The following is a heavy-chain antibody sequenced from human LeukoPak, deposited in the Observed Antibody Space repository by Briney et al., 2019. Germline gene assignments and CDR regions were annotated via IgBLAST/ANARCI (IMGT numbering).Heavy chain of an antibody. D-gene: IGHD4-17*01. V-gene: IGHV4-59*08. CDR2: IYYSGST. CDR3: ARHAYGDYVYYFDY. CDR1: GGSISSYY. J-gene: IGHJ4*02. Sequence: SETLSLTCTVSGGSISSYYWSWIRQPPGKGLEWIGYIYYSGSTNYNPSLKSRVAISVDTSKNQFSLKLSSVTAADTAVYYCARHAYGDYVYYFDYWGQGTLVTVSS.